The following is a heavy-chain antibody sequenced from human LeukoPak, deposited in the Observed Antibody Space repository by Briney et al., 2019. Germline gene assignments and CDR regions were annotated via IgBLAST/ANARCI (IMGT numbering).Heavy chain of an antibody. CDR3: AELGITMIGGV. CDR1: GFTFNIHG. J-gene: IGHJ6*04. Sequence: GGSLRLSCVASGFTFNIHGMNWVRQAPGKGLEWVSGVGPSGANTYYADSVKGRFTISRDNSKNTVYLQMNSLRAEDTAVYYCAELGITMIGGVWGKGTTVTISS. CDR2: VGPSGANT. V-gene: IGHV3-23*01. D-gene: IGHD3-10*02.